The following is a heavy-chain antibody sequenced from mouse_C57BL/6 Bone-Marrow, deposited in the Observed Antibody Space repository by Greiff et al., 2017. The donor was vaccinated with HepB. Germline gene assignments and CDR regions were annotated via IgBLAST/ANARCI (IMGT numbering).Heavy chain of an antibody. CDR1: GFNIKDYY. J-gene: IGHJ3*01. CDR2: IDPEDGET. CDR3: ARHYYGYDGLAY. Sequence: VQLQQSGAELVKPGASVKLSCTASGFNIKDYYMHWVKQRTEQGLEWIGRIDPEDGETKYDPKFQGKATITADTSSNTAYLQLSSLTSEDTAVYYCARHYYGYDGLAYWGQGTLVTVSA. V-gene: IGHV14-2*01. D-gene: IGHD2-2*01.